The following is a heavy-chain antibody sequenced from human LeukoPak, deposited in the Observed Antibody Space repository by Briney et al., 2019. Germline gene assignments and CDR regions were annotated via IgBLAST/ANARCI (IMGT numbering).Heavy chain of an antibody. CDR2: ISVSSGTT. V-gene: IGHV3-23*01. CDR1: GFTFSTYT. Sequence: GGSLRLSCAASGFTFSTYTMSWVRQAPGKGLEWVSVISVSSGTTYYADSVKGRFTISRDNSKSTLYLQMNSLRAEDTATYYCAKERLVSHTAGFDSWGQGTLVTVFS. CDR3: AKERLVSHTAGFDS. D-gene: IGHD2-8*02. J-gene: IGHJ4*02.